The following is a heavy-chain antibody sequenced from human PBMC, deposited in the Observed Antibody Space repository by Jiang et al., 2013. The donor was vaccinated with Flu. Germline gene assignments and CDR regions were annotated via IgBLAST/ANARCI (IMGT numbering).Heavy chain of an antibody. CDR1: GFTFNDYA. J-gene: IGHJ4*02. V-gene: IGHV3-30-3*01. Sequence: GVVQPGRSLRLSCAASGFTFNDYAIHWVRQAPGKGLEWVALISWDGSKKYYTDSVKGRFTISRDNSRNTLYLQMSSLTVEDTAVYYCARVLAAVHTGLSHFDYWGQGTLVTVSS. D-gene: IGHD5-18*01. CDR2: ISWDGSKK. CDR3: ARVLAAVHTGLSHFDY.